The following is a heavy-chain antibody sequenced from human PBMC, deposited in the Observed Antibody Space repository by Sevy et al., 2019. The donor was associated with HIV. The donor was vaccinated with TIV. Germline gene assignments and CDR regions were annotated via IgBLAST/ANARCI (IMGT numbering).Heavy chain of an antibody. Sequence: SETLSLTCTVSGDSISSYYWSWIRQPPGKGLEWIGYIYYSGSTNYNPSLKSRVTISVDTSKNQFSLKLSSVTAADTAVYYCARHYDFWSGSLSGGYFDYWGQGTLVTVSS. J-gene: IGHJ4*02. D-gene: IGHD3-3*01. CDR2: IYYSGST. CDR1: GDSISSYY. V-gene: IGHV4-59*08. CDR3: ARHYDFWSGSLSGGYFDY.